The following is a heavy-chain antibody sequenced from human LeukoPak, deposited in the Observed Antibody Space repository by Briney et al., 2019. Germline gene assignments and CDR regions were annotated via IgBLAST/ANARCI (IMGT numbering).Heavy chain of an antibody. V-gene: IGHV1-69*13. J-gene: IGHJ4*02. CDR1: GGTFSSYA. CDR2: IIPIFGTA. D-gene: IGHD6-25*01. CDR3: ARAVILLNIAAHFDY. Sequence: VASVKVSCKASGGTFSSYAISWVRQAPGRGLEWMGGIIPIFGTANYAQKFQGRVTITADESTSTAYMELSSLRSEDTAVYYCARAVILLNIAAHFDYWGQGTLVTVSS.